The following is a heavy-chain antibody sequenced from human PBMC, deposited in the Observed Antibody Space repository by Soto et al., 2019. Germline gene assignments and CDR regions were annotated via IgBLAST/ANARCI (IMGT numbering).Heavy chain of an antibody. CDR3: ARYRREAVAGYTLDN. CDR1: GGSINSNY. Sequence: SETLSLTCTVSGGSINSNYWTWIRQPPGKGLEWIGYVYNSGSTNYNPSLKSRVTISEDTSKSQFSLKVNSMTAADTAVYYCARYRREAVAGYTLDNWGQGILVTSPQ. J-gene: IGHJ4*02. D-gene: IGHD6-13*01. CDR2: VYNSGST. V-gene: IGHV4-59*01.